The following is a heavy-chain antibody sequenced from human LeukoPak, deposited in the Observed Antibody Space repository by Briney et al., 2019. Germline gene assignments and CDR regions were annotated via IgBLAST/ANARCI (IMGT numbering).Heavy chain of an antibody. D-gene: IGHD6-19*01. Sequence: ASVKVSCKASGYNFISNGIVWVRQAPGQGLEWVGWVSHKTGKSNFAQKIQDRVTMTTDTSTTTAYMERRSLRSDDTAVYFCATIAVSGTSPLYFFDNWGQGTLVIVSS. J-gene: IGHJ4*02. V-gene: IGHV1-18*01. CDR1: GYNFISNG. CDR3: ATIAVSGTSPLYFFDN. CDR2: VSHKTGKS.